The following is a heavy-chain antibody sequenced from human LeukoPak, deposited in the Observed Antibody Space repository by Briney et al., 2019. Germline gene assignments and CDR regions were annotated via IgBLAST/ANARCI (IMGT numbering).Heavy chain of an antibody. J-gene: IGHJ4*02. CDR1: GFTFSSYG. Sequence: GGSLRLSCAASGFTFSSYGVHWVRHAPGEGLEWVAFIWHDGRHKYYADSVKGRFTISRDNSKNALYLQMNSQRAEDTSVYFCTRQSENYSLDYWGQGTLVTVSS. CDR3: TRQSENYSLDY. V-gene: IGHV3-33*01. D-gene: IGHD2-21*01. CDR2: IWHDGRHK.